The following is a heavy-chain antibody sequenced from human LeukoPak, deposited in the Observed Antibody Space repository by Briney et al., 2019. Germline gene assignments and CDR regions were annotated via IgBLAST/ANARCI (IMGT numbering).Heavy chain of an antibody. CDR3: ARERVASGRPDVCDI. CDR2: IYYSGST. J-gene: IGHJ3*02. V-gene: IGHV4-59*01. CDR1: GGSISSYY. D-gene: IGHD1-14*01. Sequence: PSETLSLTCTVSGGSISSYYWSWIRQPPGKGLEWIGYIYYSGSTNYNPSLKSRVTISVDTSKNQFSLKLSSVTAADTAVYYCARERVASGRPDVCDIWGQGTMVTVSS.